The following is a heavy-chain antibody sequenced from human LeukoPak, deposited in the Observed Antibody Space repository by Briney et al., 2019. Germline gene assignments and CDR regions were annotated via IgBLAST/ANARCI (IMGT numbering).Heavy chain of an antibody. J-gene: IGHJ4*02. CDR3: AKDWYNSLNYFDY. CDR1: GFTFSSYA. CDR2: ISATASNT. Sequence: GGSLRLSCAASGFTFSSYAMSWVRQAPGKGLEWVSAISATASNTYYADSVKGRFTISRDNSKSTLYLQMNSLRVDDTAVYYCAKDWYNSLNYFDYWGQESLVTVSS. D-gene: IGHD1-1*01. V-gene: IGHV3-23*01.